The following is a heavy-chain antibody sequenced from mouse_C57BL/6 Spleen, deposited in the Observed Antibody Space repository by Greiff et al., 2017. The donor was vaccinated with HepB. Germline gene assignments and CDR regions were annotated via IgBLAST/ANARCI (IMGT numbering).Heavy chain of an antibody. V-gene: IGHV2-3*01. CDR1: GFSLTSYG. J-gene: IGHJ1*03. CDR3: AKPGYYGSSSGYFDD. Sequence: VQVVESGPGLVAPSQSLSITCTVSGFSLTSYGVSWVRQPPGKGLEWLGVIRGDGSTNYHSALISRLSISTDNPKSQVFLKLNSLQTEDTATYYGAKPGYYGSSSGYFDDWGTGTTVTVSS. CDR2: IRGDGST. D-gene: IGHD1-1*01.